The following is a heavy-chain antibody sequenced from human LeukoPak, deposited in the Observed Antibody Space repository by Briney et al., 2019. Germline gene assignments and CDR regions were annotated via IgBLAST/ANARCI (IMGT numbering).Heavy chain of an antibody. V-gene: IGHV3-11*05. J-gene: IGHJ4*02. CDR2: ISSSSSYT. D-gene: IGHD5-24*01. Sequence: GGSLRLSCAASGFTFSDYYMSWIRQAPGKGLEWVSYISSSSSYTNYADSVKGRFTISRDNAKHSLYLQMNSLRAEDTAVYYCARESHDSGPVEMATIDYFDYWGQGTLVTVSS. CDR3: ARESHDSGPVEMATIDYFDY. CDR1: GFTFSDYY.